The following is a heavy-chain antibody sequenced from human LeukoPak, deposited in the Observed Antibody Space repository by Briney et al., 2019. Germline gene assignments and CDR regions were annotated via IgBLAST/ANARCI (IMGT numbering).Heavy chain of an antibody. CDR2: IRYDGSYK. CDR3: AGIAVAGLY. D-gene: IGHD6-19*01. J-gene: IGHJ4*02. CDR1: EFTFTAYG. V-gene: IGHV3-30*02. Sequence: PGGSLRLSCAASEFTFTAYGMHWVRQAPGKGLQWMSFIRYDGSYKYYADSVNGRFTISRDNSKNTLYLQMDNLRPDDTAIYYCAGIAVAGLYWGQGTLVTVSS.